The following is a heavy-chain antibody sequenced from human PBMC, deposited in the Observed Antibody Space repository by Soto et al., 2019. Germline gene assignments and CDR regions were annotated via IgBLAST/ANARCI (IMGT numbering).Heavy chain of an antibody. V-gene: IGHV4-30-4*01. CDR1: GGSISSGDYY. D-gene: IGHD3-10*01. CDR2: IYYSGST. J-gene: IGHJ6*02. Sequence: QVQLQESGPGLVKPSQTLSLTCTVSGGSISSGDYYWSWIRQPPGKGLEWIGYIYYSGSTYYNPSLKSRVTRSVDTSKNQFSLKLSSVTAADTAVYYCARGGHFGGFGDYGMDVWGQGTTVTVSS. CDR3: ARGGHFGGFGDYGMDV.